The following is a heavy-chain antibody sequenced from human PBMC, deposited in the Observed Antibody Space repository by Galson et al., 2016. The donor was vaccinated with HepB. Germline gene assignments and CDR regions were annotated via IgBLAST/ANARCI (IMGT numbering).Heavy chain of an antibody. Sequence: SLRLSCAASGFTFRNYALSWVRRVPGKGLEWVSHIDGPTPNTHYADSVRGRFSIYRDNSRDTLYLQMDSLTAEDSAIYYCTTWLSHHFDYWGQGTLVTVSS. J-gene: IGHJ4*02. CDR1: GFTFRNYA. CDR2: IDGPTPNT. V-gene: IGHV3-23*01. D-gene: IGHD6-19*01. CDR3: TTWLSHHFDY.